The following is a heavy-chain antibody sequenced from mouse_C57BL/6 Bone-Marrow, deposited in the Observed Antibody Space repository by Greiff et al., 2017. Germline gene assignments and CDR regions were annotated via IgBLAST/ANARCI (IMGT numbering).Heavy chain of an antibody. V-gene: IGHV1-69*01. CDR2: IDPSDSYT. CDR3: ARDFFDV. Sequence: QVQLQQPGAELVMPGASVKLSCKASGYTFTSYWMHWVKQRPGQGLEWIGEIDPSDSYTNYNQKFKGKSTLTVDKSSSTAYVQLSILTSEESAVYYCARDFFDVWGTGTTVTVSS. J-gene: IGHJ1*03. CDR1: GYTFTSYW.